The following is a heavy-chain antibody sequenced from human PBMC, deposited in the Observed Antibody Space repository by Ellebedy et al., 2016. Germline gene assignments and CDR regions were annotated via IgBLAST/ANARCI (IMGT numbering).Heavy chain of an antibody. CDR3: AKESLGAIGIADFDY. V-gene: IGHV3-74*01. CDR2: IDNNGVGV. Sequence: GESLKISXAASEFTFTLYWIHWVRQAPGKGLEWVPRIDNNGVGVRYVDSVEGRFSISRDNAKNMVYLQMNSLRAEDTATYYCAKESLGAIGIADFDYWGQGTLVTVSS. J-gene: IGHJ4*02. D-gene: IGHD1-1*01. CDR1: EFTFTLYW.